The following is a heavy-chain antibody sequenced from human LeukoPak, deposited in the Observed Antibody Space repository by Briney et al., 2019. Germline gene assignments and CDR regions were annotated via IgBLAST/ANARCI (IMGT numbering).Heavy chain of an antibody. Sequence: PGESLRLSCAASGFTFSTYAMSWVRQAPGKGLEWVSSISDVGYTYYADSVKGRFTISRDNSKNTLYLQTNSQRAEDTAVYYCAREKDSSWGYWGQGTLVTVSS. D-gene: IGHD6-13*01. CDR2: ISDVGYT. J-gene: IGHJ4*02. CDR3: AREKDSSWGY. CDR1: GFTFSTYA. V-gene: IGHV3-23*01.